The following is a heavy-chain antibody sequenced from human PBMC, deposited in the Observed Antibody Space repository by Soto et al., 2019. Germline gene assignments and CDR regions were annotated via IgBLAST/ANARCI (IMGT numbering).Heavy chain of an antibody. J-gene: IGHJ6*03. CDR1: GFTFSSYS. Sequence: PGGSLRLSCAASGFTFSSYSMNWVRQAPGKGLEWVSSISSSSSYIYYADSVKGRFTISRDNAKNSLYLQMNSLRAEDTAVYYCARYYGEYCSSTSCYGYYYYYTDVWGKGTTVTVSS. D-gene: IGHD2-2*01. CDR2: ISSSSSYI. V-gene: IGHV3-21*01. CDR3: ARYYGEYCSSTSCYGYYYYYTDV.